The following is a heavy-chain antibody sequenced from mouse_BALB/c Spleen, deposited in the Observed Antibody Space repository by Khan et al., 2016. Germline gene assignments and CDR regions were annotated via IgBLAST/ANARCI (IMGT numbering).Heavy chain of an antibody. CDR1: GFDFSRYW. Sequence: EVKLLESGGGLVQPGGSLKISCEASGFDFSRYWMSWVRQAPGKGLEWIGEINPDSSTINYTPSLKDKFIISRDNAKNTLYLQMSNVRSEDTALYYCARSGTSWYFDVWDAGTTVTVSS. J-gene: IGHJ1*01. V-gene: IGHV4-1*02. CDR2: INPDSSTI. CDR3: ARSGTSWYFDV. D-gene: IGHD4-1*01.